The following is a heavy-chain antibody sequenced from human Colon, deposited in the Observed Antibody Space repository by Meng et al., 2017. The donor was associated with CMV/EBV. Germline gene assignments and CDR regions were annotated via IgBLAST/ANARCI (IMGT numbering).Heavy chain of an antibody. D-gene: IGHD4/OR15-4a*01. J-gene: IGHJ4*02. CDR2: IHHSGTT. V-gene: IGHV4-4*02. CDR3: GSATDYKVDY. Sequence: SETLSLTCAVSGDSVSSNNWWTWVRQPPGKGPEWIGEIHHSGTTAHNPSLRSRISFSVDKSRNQVSLHLTTVTAADTAVYYCGSATDYKVDYWGQGTLVTV. CDR1: GDSVSSNNW.